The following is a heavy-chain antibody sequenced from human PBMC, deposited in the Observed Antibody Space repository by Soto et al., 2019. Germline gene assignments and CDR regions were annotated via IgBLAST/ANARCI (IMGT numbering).Heavy chain of an antibody. CDR1: GFSFSTTG. Sequence: QVQLVESGGGVVQPGRSLRLSCAASGFSFSTTGMHWVRQAPGKGLEWVAMISHDGGAKYYADSVKGRFTISRDDSKNTLSLQMNSLRPEDTAVYYCAKDLYSSDWYNYFDPWGQGTLVTVSS. J-gene: IGHJ5*02. CDR3: AKDLYSSDWYNYFDP. D-gene: IGHD6-19*01. V-gene: IGHV3-30*18. CDR2: ISHDGGAK.